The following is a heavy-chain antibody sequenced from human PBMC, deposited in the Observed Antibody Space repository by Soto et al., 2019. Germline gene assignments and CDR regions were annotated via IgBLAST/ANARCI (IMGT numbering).Heavy chain of an antibody. CDR3: ARQVEAGSGYFDL. CDR2: IYYSGST. D-gene: IGHD6-19*01. V-gene: IGHV4-39*01. Sequence: SETLSLTCTVSGGSISSSSYYWGWIRQPPGKGLEWIGSIYYSGSTYYNPSLKSRVTISEDTSKNQFSLKLSSVTAADTAVYYCARQVEAGSGYFDLWGRGTLVTVSS. J-gene: IGHJ2*01. CDR1: GGSISSSSYY.